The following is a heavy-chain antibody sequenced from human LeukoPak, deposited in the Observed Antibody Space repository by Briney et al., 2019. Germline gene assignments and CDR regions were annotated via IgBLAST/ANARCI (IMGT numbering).Heavy chain of an antibody. CDR1: GFTFSSYW. V-gene: IGHV3-74*01. D-gene: IGHD4-23*01. J-gene: IGHJ4*02. CDR3: VRGNDYGGPHY. CDR2: IDRDGSRI. Sequence: GGSLRLSCAVSGFTFSSYWMHWVRQAPGKGLVWVSRIDRDGSRINYADSVKGRFTISRDNGKNTLFLQMNSLRAEDAAVYYCVRGNDYGGPHYWGQGTLVTASS.